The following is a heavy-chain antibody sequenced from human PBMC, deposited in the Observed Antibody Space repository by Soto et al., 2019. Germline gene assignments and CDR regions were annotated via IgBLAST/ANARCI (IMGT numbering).Heavy chain of an antibody. CDR2: IYYSGST. CDR1: GGSISSGGYY. J-gene: IGHJ4*02. V-gene: IGHV4-31*03. D-gene: IGHD4-17*01. CDR3: ARVWGYGGNSRFDY. Sequence: QVQLQESGPGLVKPSQTLSLTCTVSGGSISSGGYYWSWVRQHPGKGLDLIGYIYYSGSTYYNPSLKSRVIISLDTSKNQYSLKLSSVTAADTAVYYCARVWGYGGNSRFDYWGQGTLVTDSS.